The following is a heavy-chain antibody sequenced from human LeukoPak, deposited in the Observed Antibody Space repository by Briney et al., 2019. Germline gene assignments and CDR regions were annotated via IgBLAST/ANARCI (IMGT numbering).Heavy chain of an antibody. CDR2: IEKDGSAT. D-gene: IGHD3-10*02. CDR1: GFTLSNYW. J-gene: IGHJ6*04. Sequence: PGGSLRLSCTASGFTLSNYWMTWVRQAPGKGLEWVAKIEKDGSATYYVDSMKGRFTVSRDNAANSLYLQMNSLRAEDTAVYYCAELGITMIGGVWGKGTTVTISS. CDR3: AELGITMIGGV. V-gene: IGHV3-7*01.